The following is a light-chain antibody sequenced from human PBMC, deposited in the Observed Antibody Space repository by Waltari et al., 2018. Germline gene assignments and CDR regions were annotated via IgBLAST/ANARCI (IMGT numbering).Light chain of an antibody. Sequence: SSELTQDPAVSVALGQTVRITCPGDSLRISIAILYQQKPGQAPVLVIYGKNNRPSWIPDRFSGSSSGNTASLTITGAQAEDEADYYCNSRDSSGNPVVFGGGTKLTVL. CDR3: NSRDSSGNPVV. CDR2: GKN. V-gene: IGLV3-19*01. CDR1: SLRISI. J-gene: IGLJ2*01.